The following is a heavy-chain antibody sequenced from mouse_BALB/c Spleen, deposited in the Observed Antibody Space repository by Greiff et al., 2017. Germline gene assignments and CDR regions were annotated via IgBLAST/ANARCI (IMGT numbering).Heavy chain of an antibody. CDR3: ARYHYGTSYAMDY. Sequence: EVKLMESGPGLVKPSQSLSLTCTVTGYSITSDYAWNWIRQFPGNKLEWMGYISYSGSTSYNPSLKSRISITRDTSKNQFFLQLNSVTTEDTATYYCARYHYGTSYAMDYWGQGTSVTVSS. CDR1: GYSITSDYA. D-gene: IGHD1-1*01. J-gene: IGHJ4*01. V-gene: IGHV3-2*02. CDR2: ISYSGST.